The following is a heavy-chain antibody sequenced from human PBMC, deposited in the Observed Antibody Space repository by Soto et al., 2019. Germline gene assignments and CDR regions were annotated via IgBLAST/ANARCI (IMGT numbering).Heavy chain of an antibody. J-gene: IGHJ6*02. CDR1: GFTFSSYE. V-gene: IGHV3-48*03. D-gene: IGHD4-4*01. CDR3: ARDPAIYSVKFDYGLDV. CDR2: IGTSGKTI. Sequence: EVQLVESGGGLVQAGGSLRLFCAVSGFTFSSYEMNWVRQAPGKGLEWVSYIGTSGKTIYYADSVRGRFTISRDNAKNSLYLQRNSLRAEDTAVYFCARDPAIYSVKFDYGLDVWGRGTTVTVSS.